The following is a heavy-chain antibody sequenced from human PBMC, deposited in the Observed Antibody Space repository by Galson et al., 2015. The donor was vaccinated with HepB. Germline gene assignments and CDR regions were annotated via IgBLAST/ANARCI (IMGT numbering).Heavy chain of an antibody. D-gene: IGHD5-18*01. CDR2: INHSGST. Sequence: ETLSLTCAVYGGSFSGYYWSWIRQPPGKGLEWIGEINHSGSTNYNPSLKSRVTISVDTSKNQFSLKLSSVTAADTAVYYCARGRRPRYSSGPGSWFDPWGQGTLVTVSS. J-gene: IGHJ5*02. CDR1: GGSFSGYY. V-gene: IGHV4-34*01. CDR3: ARGRRPRYSSGPGSWFDP.